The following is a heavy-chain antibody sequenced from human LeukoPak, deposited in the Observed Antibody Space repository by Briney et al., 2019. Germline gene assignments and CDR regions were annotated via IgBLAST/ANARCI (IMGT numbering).Heavy chain of an antibody. Sequence: ASVKVSCKASGYTFTSYGISWVRQAPGQGLEWMGWISGYNGNTHYAQNLQGRVTMTTDTSTSTAYMELRSLRSDDTAVYYCARGPYCSGGTCYSQYLDYWGQGTLVTVSS. CDR1: GYTFTSYG. V-gene: IGHV1-18*01. D-gene: IGHD2-15*01. CDR3: ARGPYCSGGTCYSQYLDY. CDR2: ISGYNGNT. J-gene: IGHJ4*02.